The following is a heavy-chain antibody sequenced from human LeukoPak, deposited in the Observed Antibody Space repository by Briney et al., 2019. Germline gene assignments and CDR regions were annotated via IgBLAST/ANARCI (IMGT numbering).Heavy chain of an antibody. D-gene: IGHD2-8*02. CDR1: GFTFDDYA. CDR2: ISWNSGNI. V-gene: IGHV3-9*01. J-gene: IGHJ4*02. CDR3: ATYRQVLLPFES. Sequence: GRSLRLSCAASGFTFDDYAMHWVRQAPGKGLEWVSGISWNSGNIGYADSVKGRFTISRDNAKNSLYLQMNSLRAEDTAIYYCATYRQVLLPFESWGQGTLVTVSS.